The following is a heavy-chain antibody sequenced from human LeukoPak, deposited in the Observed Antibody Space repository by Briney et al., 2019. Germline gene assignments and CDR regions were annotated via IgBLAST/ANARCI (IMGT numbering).Heavy chain of an antibody. CDR1: GFIFSNHD. D-gene: IGHD5-24*01. CDR2: IGSSSSDI. Sequence: GGSLRLSCAASGFIFSNHDMNWVRQAPGKGLEWVSYIGSSSSDIYYSDAVEGRFTISRDNSKNTLYLQMNSLRAEDTAVYYCAKDRLATSPYYFDYWGQGTLVTVSS. V-gene: IGHV3-21*04. J-gene: IGHJ4*02. CDR3: AKDRLATSPYYFDY.